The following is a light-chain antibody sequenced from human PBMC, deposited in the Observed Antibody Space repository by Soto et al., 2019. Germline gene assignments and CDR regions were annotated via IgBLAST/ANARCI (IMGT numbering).Light chain of an antibody. CDR2: VNGDGSH. V-gene: IGLV4-69*02. CDR1: SGHSSYA. CDR3: QTWGTGIQV. J-gene: IGLJ1*01. Sequence: QAVLTQSPSASASLGASVKLTCTLSSGHSSYAITWHQQQPEKGPRYLMKVNGDGSHSKGDGIPDRFSGSSSGAERYLTISSLQSEDEADYYCQTWGTGIQVFGTGTKLTVL.